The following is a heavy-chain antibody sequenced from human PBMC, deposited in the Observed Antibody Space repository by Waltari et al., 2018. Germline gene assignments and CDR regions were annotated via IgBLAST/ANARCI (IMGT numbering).Heavy chain of an antibody. CDR2: IYIGGST. J-gene: IGHJ4*02. D-gene: IGHD6-19*01. V-gene: IGHV3-23*03. Sequence: EVQLLESGGGLVQPGGSLRLSCAASGFTFSSYAMSWVRQAPGKGLEWVSVIYIGGSTYYADSVKGRFTISRDNSKNTLYLQMNSLRAEDTAVYYCAKDSHSGWLDFDYWGQGTLVTVSS. CDR3: AKDSHSGWLDFDY. CDR1: GFTFSSYA.